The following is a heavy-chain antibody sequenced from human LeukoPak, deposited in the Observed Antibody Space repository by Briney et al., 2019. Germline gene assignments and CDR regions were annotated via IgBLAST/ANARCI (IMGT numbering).Heavy chain of an antibody. V-gene: IGHV3-7*01. Sequence: GGSLRLSCAASGFTFSSDWMSWGRQAPGKGLEWVAKINQDGSERYYADSVKGRLTISRDNAKNSLSLEMNSLRAEDTAVYYCARDRWDLDYWGQGTLVTVSS. J-gene: IGHJ4*02. CDR3: ARDRWDLDY. D-gene: IGHD1-26*01. CDR1: GFTFSSDW. CDR2: INQDGSER.